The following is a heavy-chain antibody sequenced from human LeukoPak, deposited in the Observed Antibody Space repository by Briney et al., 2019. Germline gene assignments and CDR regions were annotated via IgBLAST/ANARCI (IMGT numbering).Heavy chain of an antibody. D-gene: IGHD6-19*01. Sequence: GASGKVSGKASGYTFTGYYMHGGREAPGQGGGGGGCINPNSGGTNYAQTFQGRVTMTRDTSIRTAYMELSRLRSDDTAVYYCARDLGWDSSFDYWGQGTLVTVSS. V-gene: IGHV1-2*02. CDR2: INPNSGGT. CDR3: ARDLGWDSSFDY. J-gene: IGHJ4*02. CDR1: GYTFTGYY.